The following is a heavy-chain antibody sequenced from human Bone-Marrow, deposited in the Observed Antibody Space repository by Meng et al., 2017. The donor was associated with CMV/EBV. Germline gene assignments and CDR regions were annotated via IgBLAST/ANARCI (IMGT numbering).Heavy chain of an antibody. V-gene: IGHV1-2*02. CDR3: ARVAGYSSSWRPKDY. CDR1: GYTFNGFY. CDR2: ISPNTGAT. J-gene: IGHJ4*02. Sequence: SGYTFNGFYLHWVRQAPGEGLEWMGWISPNTGATKYAQQFQGRVTVTRDTSITTAYMELSRLTSDDTAVYYCARVAGYSSSWRPKDYWGQGTLVTVSS. D-gene: IGHD6-13*01.